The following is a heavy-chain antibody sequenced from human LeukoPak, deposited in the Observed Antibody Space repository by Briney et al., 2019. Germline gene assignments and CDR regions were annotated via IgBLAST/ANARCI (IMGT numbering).Heavy chain of an antibody. Sequence: ASVKVSCKASGYTFSNYGISWLRQAPGQGLEWVGWLDTYKGDTNYGQEFKGRVTMTTDSSTDTAYVELRSLRPDDTAVYYCAREGLTLALDFWGQGTLVTVSS. D-gene: IGHD3-16*01. CDR2: LDTYKGDT. J-gene: IGHJ4*02. CDR3: AREGLTLALDF. CDR1: GYTFSNYG. V-gene: IGHV1-18*01.